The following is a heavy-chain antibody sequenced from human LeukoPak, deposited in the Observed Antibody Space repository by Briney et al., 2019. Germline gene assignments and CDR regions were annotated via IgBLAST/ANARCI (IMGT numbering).Heavy chain of an antibody. CDR3: AREAPVQRMFDP. CDR1: GGTFSSYA. V-gene: IGHV1-69*05. J-gene: IGHJ5*02. Sequence: GSSVKVSCKASGGTFSSYAISWARQAPGQGLEWMGGIIPIFGTANYAQKFQGRVTITTDESTSTAYMELSSLRSEDTAVYYCAREAPVQRMFDPWGQGTLVTVSS. CDR2: IIPIFGTA. D-gene: IGHD1-1*01.